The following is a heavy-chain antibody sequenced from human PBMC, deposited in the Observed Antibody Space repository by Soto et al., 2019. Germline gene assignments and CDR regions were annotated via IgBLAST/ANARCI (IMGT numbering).Heavy chain of an antibody. Sequence: PGESLRLSCAASGFTFSSYAIHWVRQAPGKGLESVAVISYDGSNKYYADSVKGRFTISRDNSKNTLYLQMNSLRAEDTAVYYCARVRRIFCSSASCYGVLASWARGSLVIGSS. V-gene: IGHV3-30-3*01. D-gene: IGHD2-2*01. CDR2: ISYDGSNK. CDR3: ARVRRIFCSSASCYGVLAS. J-gene: IGHJ5*01. CDR1: GFTFSSYA.